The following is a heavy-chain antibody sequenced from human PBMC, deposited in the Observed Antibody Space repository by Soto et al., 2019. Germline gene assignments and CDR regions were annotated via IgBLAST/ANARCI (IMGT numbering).Heavy chain of an antibody. Sequence: ASVKVSCKASGYTFTGYYMHWVRQAPGQGLEWMGWINPNSGGTNYAQKFQGWVTMTRDTSISTAYMELSRLRSDDTAVYYCARGRIAAAAYYYGMDVWGQGTTVTVSS. J-gene: IGHJ6*02. CDR2: INPNSGGT. CDR1: GYTFTGYY. CDR3: ARGRIAAAAYYYGMDV. V-gene: IGHV1-2*04. D-gene: IGHD6-13*01.